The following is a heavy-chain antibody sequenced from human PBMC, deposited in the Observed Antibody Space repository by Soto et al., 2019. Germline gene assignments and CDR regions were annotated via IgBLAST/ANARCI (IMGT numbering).Heavy chain of an antibody. CDR3: ARDPTTVNPYYFDY. D-gene: IGHD4-17*01. CDR1: GFTFSSYA. Sequence: GGSLRLSCAASGFTFSSYAMHWVRQAPGKGLEWVAVISYDGSNKYYADSVKGRFTISRDNSKNTLYLQMNSLRAEDTAVYYCARDPTTVNPYYFDYWGQGTLVTVSS. V-gene: IGHV3-30-3*01. CDR2: ISYDGSNK. J-gene: IGHJ4*02.